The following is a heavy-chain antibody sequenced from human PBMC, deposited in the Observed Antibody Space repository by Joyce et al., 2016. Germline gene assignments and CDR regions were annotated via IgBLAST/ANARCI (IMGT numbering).Heavy chain of an antibody. CDR3: ARSQWLAPLMY. V-gene: IGHV4-34*01. D-gene: IGHD6-19*01. CDR1: GWPFRGFC. Sequence: QVQLQQWGAGLLKPSETLSLTCAVSGWPFRGFCWTWVRQPPGKGLEWIGDINNSGVTNYNPSLKTRVTFSVDTSKNQFSLKLTSLSAADTAVYYCARSQWLAPLMYWGQGTPVTVSS. J-gene: IGHJ4*02. CDR2: INNSGVT.